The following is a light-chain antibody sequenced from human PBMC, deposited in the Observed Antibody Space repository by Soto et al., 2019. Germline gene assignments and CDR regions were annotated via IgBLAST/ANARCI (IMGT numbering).Light chain of an antibody. J-gene: IGKJ1*01. CDR3: QHDGGSPRT. Sequence: IVLTQSPGTLSLSPGERATLSCSASQSISGNYLAWYRLKSGQAPGLLLYRASSWTTGIPDRFSGSGSGTDFTLTISRLEPEDLALNYCQHDGGSPRTFGQGTRVDFK. CDR2: RAS. CDR1: QSISGNY. V-gene: IGKV3-20*01.